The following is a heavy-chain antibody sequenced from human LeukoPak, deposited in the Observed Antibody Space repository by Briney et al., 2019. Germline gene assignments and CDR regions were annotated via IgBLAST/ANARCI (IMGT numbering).Heavy chain of an antibody. CDR1: GGSISSSNW. Sequence: SGTLSLTCAVSGGSISSSNWWSWVRQPPGKGLEWIGEIYHSGSTNYNPSLKSRVTISVDKSKNQFSLKLSSVTAADTAVYYCARDGLTGDPPGGFDIWGQGTMVTVSS. CDR2: IYHSGST. CDR3: ARDGLTGDPPGGFDI. J-gene: IGHJ3*02. D-gene: IGHD2-8*02. V-gene: IGHV4-4*02.